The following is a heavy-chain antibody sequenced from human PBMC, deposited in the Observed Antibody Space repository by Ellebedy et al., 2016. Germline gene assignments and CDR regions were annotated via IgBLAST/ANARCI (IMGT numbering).Heavy chain of an antibody. CDR1: GGSISSYY. V-gene: IGHV4-59*01. Sequence: GSLRLSCTVSGGSISSYYWSWIRQPPGKGLEWIGYIYYSGSTNYNPSLKSRVTISVDTSKNQFSLKLSSVTAADTAVYYCARAGEDPYCSGGSCLDYWGQGTLVTVSS. J-gene: IGHJ4*02. CDR3: ARAGEDPYCSGGSCLDY. CDR2: IYYSGST. D-gene: IGHD2-15*01.